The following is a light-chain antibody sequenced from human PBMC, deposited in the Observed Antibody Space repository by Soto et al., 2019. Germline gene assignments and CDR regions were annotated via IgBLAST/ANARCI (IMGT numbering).Light chain of an antibody. V-gene: IGKV3-11*01. CDR1: QSISGY. Sequence: EIVLTQSPATLSLSPGERATLSCRASQSISGYLAWYQHRPGRAPRLLIYDASNWATGIPDRFSGRGSGTDFPLTISSLEPEDFAVYYCQQRASWPLTFGGGTALE. CDR3: QQRASWPLT. CDR2: DAS. J-gene: IGKJ4*01.